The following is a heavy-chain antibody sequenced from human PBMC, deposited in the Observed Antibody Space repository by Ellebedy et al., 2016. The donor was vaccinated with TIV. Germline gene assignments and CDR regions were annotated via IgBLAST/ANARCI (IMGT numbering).Heavy chain of an antibody. CDR1: GYNFATYW. CDR2: IFPLDSDT. Sequence: GESLKISCKASGYNFATYWIGWLRQTPGKGLEWMGIIFPLDSDTRYSPSFQGQFTISADRTLNPAYLQWSRLRASDTAMYYCARSLAGYGYIDSWGQGTLVNVSS. CDR3: ARSLAGYGYIDS. J-gene: IGHJ4*02. D-gene: IGHD5-12*01. V-gene: IGHV5-51*01.